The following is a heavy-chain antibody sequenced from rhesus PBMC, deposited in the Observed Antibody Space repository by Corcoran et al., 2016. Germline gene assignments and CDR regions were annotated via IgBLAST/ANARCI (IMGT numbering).Heavy chain of an antibody. V-gene: IGHV4-99*01. CDR2: ISGSGGDT. D-gene: IGHD2-15*01. CDR3: ARQVDSSVDY. CDR1: GYFVASGYY. J-gene: IGHJ4*01. Sequence: QVQLQESGPGLVKPSETLSLTCAVSGYFVASGYYWGWFRQSPGKGREYIWYISGSGGDTYSNPSLRSRVTISKDTSKNHFSLKVISVTAADTAVYYCARQVDSSVDYWGQGVLVTVSS.